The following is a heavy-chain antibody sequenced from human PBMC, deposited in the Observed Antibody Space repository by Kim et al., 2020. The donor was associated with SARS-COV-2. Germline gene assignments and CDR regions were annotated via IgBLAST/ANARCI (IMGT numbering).Heavy chain of an antibody. D-gene: IGHD6-13*01. CDR1: GFTFSSYW. CDR3: ARDADAPSSWWYFDL. CDR2: IKQDGSEK. J-gene: IGHJ2*01. Sequence: GGSLRLSCAASGFTFSSYWMSWVRQAPGKGLEWVANIKQDGSEKYYVDSVKGRFTISRDNAKNSLYLQMNSLRAEDTAVYYCARDADAPSSWWYFDLWGRGTLVTVSS. V-gene: IGHV3-7*01.